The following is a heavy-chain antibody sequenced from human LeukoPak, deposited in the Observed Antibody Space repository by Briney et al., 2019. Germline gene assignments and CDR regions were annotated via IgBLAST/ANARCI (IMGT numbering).Heavy chain of an antibody. Sequence: PSETLSLTCTVSGDSISSSSYYWGWIRQPPGKGLEWIGSIYYSGSTYYNPSLKSRVTIFVDTSKNQFSLKLSSVTAADTAVYYCARGTYYYDSSGYYYVYYFDYWGQGTLVTVSS. J-gene: IGHJ4*02. CDR3: ARGTYYYDSSGYYYVYYFDY. CDR2: IYYSGST. D-gene: IGHD3-22*01. V-gene: IGHV4-39*07. CDR1: GDSISSSSYY.